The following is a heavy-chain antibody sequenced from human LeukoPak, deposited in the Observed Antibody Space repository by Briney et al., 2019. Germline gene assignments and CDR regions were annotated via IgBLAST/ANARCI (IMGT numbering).Heavy chain of an antibody. D-gene: IGHD3-16*02. CDR3: AKDIELST. J-gene: IGHJ3*01. CDR2: IASSGLNT. CDR1: GFMFRDAA. V-gene: IGHV3-23*01. Sequence: PGGSLRLSCAASGFMFRDAAMTWVRQAPGKGLEWVLLIASSGLNTYYADSVRGRFTISRDNSKNTLSLQMNSLRVEDTAIYYCAKDIELSTWGLGTLVTVSS.